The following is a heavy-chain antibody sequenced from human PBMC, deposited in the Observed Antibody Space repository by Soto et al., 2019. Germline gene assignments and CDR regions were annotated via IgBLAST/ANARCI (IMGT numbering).Heavy chain of an antibody. CDR3: AVGYCSSTSCPQGY. Sequence: QVQLVESGGGVVQPGRSLRLSCAASGFTFSSYAMHWVRQAPGKGLEWVAVISYDGSNKYYADSVKGRFTISRDNSKNPLYLQMNSLRAEDTAVYYCAVGYCSSTSCPQGYWGQGTLVTVSS. CDR1: GFTFSSYA. J-gene: IGHJ4*02. V-gene: IGHV3-30-3*01. CDR2: ISYDGSNK. D-gene: IGHD2-2*01.